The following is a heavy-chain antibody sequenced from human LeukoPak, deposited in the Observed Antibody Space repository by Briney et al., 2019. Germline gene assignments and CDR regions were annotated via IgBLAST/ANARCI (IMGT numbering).Heavy chain of an antibody. D-gene: IGHD6-13*01. V-gene: IGHV5-10-1*01. Sequence: GESLKISCKGSGYSFTTYWISWVRQMPGKGLEWMGRIDPSDSYTNYSPSFQGHVTISADKSFSTAYLQWTSLKASDTAMYYCARHAKAYGSSCDYWGQGALVTVSS. CDR2: IDPSDSYT. CDR3: ARHAKAYGSSCDY. CDR1: GYSFTTYW. J-gene: IGHJ4*02.